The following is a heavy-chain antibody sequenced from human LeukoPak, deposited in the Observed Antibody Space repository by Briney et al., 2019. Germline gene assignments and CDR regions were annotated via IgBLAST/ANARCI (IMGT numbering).Heavy chain of an antibody. Sequence: GGSLRLSCAAPGFTFSSYGMNWVRQAPGKGLEWVAFIRYDGSNKYYADSVKGRFTISRDNSKNTLSLQMNSLRAEDTAVYYCAIPEGYCSGGSCPEFYYYGMDVWGQGTTVTVSS. J-gene: IGHJ6*02. V-gene: IGHV3-30*02. CDR3: AIPEGYCSGGSCPEFYYYGMDV. CDR2: IRYDGSNK. D-gene: IGHD2-15*01. CDR1: GFTFSSYG.